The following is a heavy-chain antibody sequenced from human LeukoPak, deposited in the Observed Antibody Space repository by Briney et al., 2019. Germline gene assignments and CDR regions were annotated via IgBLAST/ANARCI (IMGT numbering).Heavy chain of an antibody. CDR3: AREGGPYSRTVRGC. D-gene: IGHD6-13*01. CDR2: MYSTGST. CDR1: GFSVSGNY. J-gene: IGHJ4*02. V-gene: IGHV3-53*01. Sequence: PGGSLRLSCAVSGFSVSGNYMSWVRQAPGEGLEWVSVMYSTGSTDYADSVKGRFTISRDNSKNTLYLQMNSLRTEDTAVYYCAREGGPYSRTVRGCWGQGTLVTVSS.